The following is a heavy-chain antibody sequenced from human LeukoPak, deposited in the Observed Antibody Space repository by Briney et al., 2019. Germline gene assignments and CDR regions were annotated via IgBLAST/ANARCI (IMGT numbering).Heavy chain of an antibody. CDR1: GYSFTSHY. J-gene: IGHJ4*02. CDR3: ARQEGAYYYDSSGYYYVRNGYFDY. V-gene: IGHV1-46*01. Sequence: ASVKVSCKASGYSFTSHYMHWVRQAPGQGLEGLGLINPSGSSTLYAQKFQGRVTMTRDMSTTTDYMEMSSLRSEDTAVYYCARQEGAYYYDSSGYYYVRNGYFDYWGQGTLVTVSS. CDR2: INPSGSST. D-gene: IGHD3-22*01.